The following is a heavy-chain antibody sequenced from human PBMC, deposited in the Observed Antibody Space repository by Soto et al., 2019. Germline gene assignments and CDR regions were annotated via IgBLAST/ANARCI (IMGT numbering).Heavy chain of an antibody. V-gene: IGHV3-13*01. J-gene: IGHJ4*02. D-gene: IGHD1-1*01. CDR3: ARAMEVDPIDY. CDR1: GFIFSTYD. Sequence: EVQLVESGGGLVQPGGSLRLSCAGSGFIFSTYDMSWVRQTAGKRLERVSTIGVGGDTYYEDSVKGRFTIFRENAKNSLYLQMNSLRVGDTAIYYCARAMEVDPIDYWGQGTLVTVSS. CDR2: IGVGGDT.